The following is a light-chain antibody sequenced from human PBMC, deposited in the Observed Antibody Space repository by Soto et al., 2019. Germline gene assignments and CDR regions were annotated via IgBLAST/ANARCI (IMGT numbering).Light chain of an antibody. Sequence: DIQMTQSPSSLSASVGDRVTITCRASQDISNYLAWYQQKPGKVPKLLIYAATTLQSGVPSRFRGSGSGTDFALIITGLQPEDVATYYCQKYNSPPPWTFGQGTKVEIE. CDR1: QDISNY. V-gene: IGKV1-27*01. CDR3: QKYNSPPPWT. CDR2: AAT. J-gene: IGKJ1*01.